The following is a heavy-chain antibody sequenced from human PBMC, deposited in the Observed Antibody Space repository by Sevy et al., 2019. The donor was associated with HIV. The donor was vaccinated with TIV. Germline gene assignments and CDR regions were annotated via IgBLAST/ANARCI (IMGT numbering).Heavy chain of an antibody. CDR1: GFTFSSYS. V-gene: IGHV3-21*01. J-gene: IGHJ6*02. Sequence: GGSLRLSCAASGFTFSSYSMNWVRQAPGKGLEWVSSISSSSSYIYYADSVKGRFTISRDNAKNSLYLQMNSLRAEDTAVYYCAREGCYDSEKDGMDVWGQGTTVTVSS. CDR3: AREGCYDSEKDGMDV. D-gene: IGHD3-3*01. CDR2: ISSSSSYI.